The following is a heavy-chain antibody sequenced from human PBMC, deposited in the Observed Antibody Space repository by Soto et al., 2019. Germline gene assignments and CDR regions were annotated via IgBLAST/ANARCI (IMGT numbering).Heavy chain of an antibody. D-gene: IGHD5-18*01. CDR1: GFTFSSYW. CDR3: ARDFRSSTVKRKRYSYGVGY. Sequence: GGSLRLSCAASGFTFSSYWMHWVRQAPGKGLVWVSRINSDGSSTSYADSVKGRFTISRDNAKNTLYLQMNSLRAEDTAVYYCARDFRSSTVKRKRYSYGVGYWGQGTLVTVSS. CDR2: INSDGSST. V-gene: IGHV3-74*01. J-gene: IGHJ4*02.